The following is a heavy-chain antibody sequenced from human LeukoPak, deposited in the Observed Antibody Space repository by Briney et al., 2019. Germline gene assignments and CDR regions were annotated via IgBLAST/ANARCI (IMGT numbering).Heavy chain of an antibody. CDR2: IYSGGTT. CDR3: ARNTDYYGSGTYGYFDH. D-gene: IGHD3-10*01. J-gene: IGHJ2*01. CDR1: GLAVSSTF. Sequence: GGSLRLSCAPSGLAVSSTFMSWVRQAPGRGLEWVSIIYSGGTTHYADSVKGRFTISRDNAKNMLYLQMDSLRVGDTSIYYCARNTDYYGSGTYGYFDHWGRGTLVTVSS. V-gene: IGHV3-53*01.